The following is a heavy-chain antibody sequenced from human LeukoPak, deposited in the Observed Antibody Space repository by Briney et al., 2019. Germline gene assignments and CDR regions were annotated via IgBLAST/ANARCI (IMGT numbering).Heavy chain of an antibody. V-gene: IGHV3-23*01. CDR1: GFTFSSDA. CDR3: AKELGVLLWFGECDY. CDR2: ISGSGGST. J-gene: IGHJ4*02. D-gene: IGHD3-10*01. Sequence: GGSLRLSCAASGFTFSSDAMSWVRQAPGKGLEWVSAISGSGGSTYYADSVKGRFTISRDNSKNTLYLQMNSLRAEDTAVYYCAKELGVLLWFGECDYWGQGTLVTVSS.